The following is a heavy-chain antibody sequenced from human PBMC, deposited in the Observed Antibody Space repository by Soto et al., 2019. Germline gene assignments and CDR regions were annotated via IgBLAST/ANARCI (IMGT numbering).Heavy chain of an antibody. Sequence: SGTLSLTCARSGGSFDGYYWSWVRQSPGKGLEWIGEIHHSGRTEYNPSLKSRVSLSVDTSTKHFSLRLTSVTAADRGVYYCARGVDSWSGYLFWGQGTPVTVSS. CDR3: ARGVDSWSGYLF. J-gene: IGHJ4*02. CDR1: GGSFDGYY. CDR2: IHHSGRT. D-gene: IGHD3-3*01. V-gene: IGHV4-34*01.